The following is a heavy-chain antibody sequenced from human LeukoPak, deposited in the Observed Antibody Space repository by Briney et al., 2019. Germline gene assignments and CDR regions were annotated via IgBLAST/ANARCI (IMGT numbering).Heavy chain of an antibody. D-gene: IGHD1-26*01. Sequence: SETLSLTCTVSGASTSAYYWSWIRQPPGKGLEWIGYSYSGGNANYDPSLKSRVTISIDTSENQFSLRLTSVTAADTAVYFCAHSKRGGGYYINAFAVWGQGALVTISS. V-gene: IGHV4-59*01. CDR2: SYSGGNA. CDR3: AHSKRGGGYYINAFAV. J-gene: IGHJ3*01. CDR1: GASTSAYY.